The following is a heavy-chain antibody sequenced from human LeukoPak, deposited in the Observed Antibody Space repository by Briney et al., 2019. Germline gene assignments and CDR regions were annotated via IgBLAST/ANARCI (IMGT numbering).Heavy chain of an antibody. J-gene: IGHJ4*02. CDR1: GFTFSSYE. Sequence: GGSLRLSCAASGFTFSSYEMNWVRQAPGKGLEWVSYISSSGSTIYYADSVKGRFTISRDNAKNSLYLQMNSLRAEDTAVYYCARDPARDSYGYETGDYWGQGTLVTVSS. D-gene: IGHD5-18*01. V-gene: IGHV3-48*03. CDR2: ISSSGSTI. CDR3: ARDPARDSYGYETGDY.